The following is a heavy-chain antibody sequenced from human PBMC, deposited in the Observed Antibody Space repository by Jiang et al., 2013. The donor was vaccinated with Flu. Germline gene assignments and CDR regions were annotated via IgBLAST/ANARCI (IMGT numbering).Heavy chain of an antibody. Sequence: PGLVKPSETLSLTCNVSGGSISTSYWSWIRQPPGKGLEWIGYVFNIVNTNYNPSLKSRVTISVDTSKNQFSLKLSSVTAADTAVYYCARPYYYYAMDVWGPGATVTVSS. CDR3: ARPYYYYAMDV. J-gene: IGHJ6*02. CDR2: VFNIVNT. CDR1: GGSISTSY. V-gene: IGHV4-59*08.